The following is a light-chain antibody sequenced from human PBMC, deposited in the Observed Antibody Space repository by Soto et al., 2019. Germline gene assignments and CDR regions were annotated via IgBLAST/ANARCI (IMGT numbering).Light chain of an antibody. CDR1: SSDVGGYNY. Sequence: QSVLTQPASVSGSPGQSITISCTGTSSDVGGYNYVSWYQQHPGKAPKLMIYEVSNRPSGVSNRFSGSKSGNTASLTISGLQAADEADYYCSSYTSSSTLDVFGTGTKGTVL. J-gene: IGLJ1*01. CDR2: EVS. V-gene: IGLV2-14*01. CDR3: SSYTSSSTLDV.